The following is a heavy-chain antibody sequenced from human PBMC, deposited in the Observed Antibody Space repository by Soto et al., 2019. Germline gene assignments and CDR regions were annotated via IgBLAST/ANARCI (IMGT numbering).Heavy chain of an antibody. D-gene: IGHD6-13*01. CDR1: GYSFTSYW. CDR2: IYPGDSDT. CDR3: ARTAIAAAGTIDY. J-gene: IGHJ4*02. Sequence: RGESLKISCKGSGYSFTSYWIGWVRQMPGKGLEWMGIIYPGDSDTRYSPSFQGQVTISADKSISTAYLQWSSLKASDTAMYYCARTAIAAAGTIDYWGQGTLVTVSS. V-gene: IGHV5-51*01.